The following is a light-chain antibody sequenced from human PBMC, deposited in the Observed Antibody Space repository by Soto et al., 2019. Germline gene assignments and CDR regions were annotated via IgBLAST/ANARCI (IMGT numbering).Light chain of an antibody. CDR1: QRVSSIH. CDR3: QQYGGPPQFT. V-gene: IGKV3-20*01. Sequence: ENVLTQSPGTLSLAPGDRATLSCRASQRVSSIHLAWYQQKPGQAPRLLIYGTSVRATGIPDKFRGSGSGTDFTLTIGRLEPEDFVVYYCQQYGGPPQFTFGPGTKVAI. CDR2: GTS. J-gene: IGKJ3*01.